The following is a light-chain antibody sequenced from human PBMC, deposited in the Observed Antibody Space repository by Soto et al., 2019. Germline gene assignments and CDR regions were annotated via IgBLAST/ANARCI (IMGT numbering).Light chain of an antibody. CDR3: QVGDCVTE. Sequence: SYELTQPPSVAVAPGQAATITCGGYIIGSKSVHWYQQKPGQAPLLVIYADSDRPSGIPERFSGSNSGNTATLTVSTVEAGDEAVYYCQVGDCVTEFGGGTKLTVL. CDR1: IIGSKS. CDR2: ADS. J-gene: IGLJ3*02. V-gene: IGLV3-21*02.